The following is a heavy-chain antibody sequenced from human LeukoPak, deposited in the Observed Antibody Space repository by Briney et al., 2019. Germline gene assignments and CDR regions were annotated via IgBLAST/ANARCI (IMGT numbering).Heavy chain of an antibody. Sequence: GGSLRLSCAASGFTFSDYYMSWIRQAPGKGLEWVSYISSSGSTIYYADSVKGRFTISRDDSKNTLYLQMNSLRAEDTAVYYCAKATGGRSHDAFDIWGQGTMVTVSS. D-gene: IGHD3-16*01. CDR3: AKATGGRSHDAFDI. V-gene: IGHV3-11*01. CDR2: ISSSGSTI. J-gene: IGHJ3*02. CDR1: GFTFSDYY.